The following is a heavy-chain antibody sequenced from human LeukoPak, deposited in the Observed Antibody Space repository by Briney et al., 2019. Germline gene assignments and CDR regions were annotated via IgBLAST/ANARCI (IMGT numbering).Heavy chain of an antibody. J-gene: IGHJ4*02. Sequence: SETLSLTCTVSGGSISDYYWSWIRQPPGKGLEWIGWIFGSGDFNYNPSLKSRLSISVDTSNNQFSLKLTSATAADTAVYYCAREKDTGSNHAKIRYDIWGQGILVTVSS. CDR2: IFGSGDF. V-gene: IGHV4-59*01. CDR1: GGSISDYY. D-gene: IGHD1-26*01. CDR3: AREKDTGSNHAKIRYDI.